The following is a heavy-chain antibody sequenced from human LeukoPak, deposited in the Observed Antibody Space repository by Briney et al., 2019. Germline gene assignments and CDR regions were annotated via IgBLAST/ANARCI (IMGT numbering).Heavy chain of an antibody. J-gene: IGHJ4*02. D-gene: IGHD7-27*01. CDR2: ISANGDKT. CDR3: IKDLTGTWSFDH. V-gene: IGHV3-64D*06. Sequence: LTGGSLRLSCSASGFTFSGHFMHWVRQAPGKGLEYVSSISANGDKTLYAESVKGRFTISRDNSKNTLYLQLSSLRLEDTAIYYCIKDLTGTWSFDHWGQGTLLTVSS. CDR1: GFTFSGHF.